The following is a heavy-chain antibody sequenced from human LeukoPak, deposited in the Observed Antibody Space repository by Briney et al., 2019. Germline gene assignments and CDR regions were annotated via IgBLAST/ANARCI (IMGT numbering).Heavy chain of an antibody. J-gene: IGHJ6*03. V-gene: IGHV4-4*07. CDR3: ARVEEGYGSGRRENYYYYYMDV. Sequence: PSKTLSLTCTVSGGSISSYYWSWIRQPAGKGLEWLGRINASGSTNYNPSLRSRVTMSVDTSQNQFFLKLSSVTAADTAVYYCARVEEGYGSGRRENYYYYYMDVWGKGTTVTISS. CDR1: GGSISSYY. CDR2: INASGST. D-gene: IGHD3-10*01.